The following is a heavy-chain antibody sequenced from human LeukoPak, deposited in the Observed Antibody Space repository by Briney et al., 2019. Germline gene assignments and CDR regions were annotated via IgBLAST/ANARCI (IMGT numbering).Heavy chain of an antibody. CDR1: GITFSSYA. CDR2: ISYDGSNK. J-gene: IGHJ3*02. Sequence: GRSLRLSCAASGITFSSYAMHWVRQAPGKGLEWVAVISYDGSNKYYADSVKGRFTISRDNSKNTLYLQMNSLRAEDTAVYYCARDRGTQGAFDIWGQGTMVTVSS. V-gene: IGHV3-30-3*01. D-gene: IGHD3/OR15-3a*01. CDR3: ARDRGTQGAFDI.